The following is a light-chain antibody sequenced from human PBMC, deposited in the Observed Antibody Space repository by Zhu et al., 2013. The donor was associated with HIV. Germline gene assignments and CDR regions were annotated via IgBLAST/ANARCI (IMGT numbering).Light chain of an antibody. CDR2: GAS. Sequence: EIVLTQSPATLSVSPGERATLSCRASQSVSNNLAWYQHKPGQAPRLLIYGASTRATGVPARFIGSGSGTEFTLTISSLQSEDVAVYYCQQYHSSNRTFGQGTKVEIK. CDR1: QSVSNN. V-gene: IGKV3-15*01. CDR3: QQYHSSNRT. J-gene: IGKJ1*01.